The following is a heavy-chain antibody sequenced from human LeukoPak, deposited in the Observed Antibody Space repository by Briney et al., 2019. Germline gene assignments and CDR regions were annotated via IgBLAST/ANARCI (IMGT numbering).Heavy chain of an antibody. V-gene: IGHV4-59*11. J-gene: IGHJ3*02. CDR3: ARDLITVTKGFDI. CDR1: GDSFSSHY. D-gene: IGHD4-17*01. CDR2: ISFRGST. Sequence: SETLSLTCTVSGDSFSSHYWTWIRQPPGKGLEWIGYISFRGSTNYNPSLKSRVTISIDTSKNQFSLKLSSVTAADTAVYYCARDLITVTKGFDIWGQGSMVSVSS.